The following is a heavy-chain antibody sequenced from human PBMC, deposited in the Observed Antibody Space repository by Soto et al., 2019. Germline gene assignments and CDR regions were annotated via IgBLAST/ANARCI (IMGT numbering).Heavy chain of an antibody. CDR1: GFTFSSFV. V-gene: IGHV3-23*01. Sequence: EVQLLESGGGLVQPGGSLRLSCAASGFTFSSFVMNWVRQAPGKGLEWVSTISPGADVSHYTDSVKGRFTISRDNSRRTLHLQMDSLRVEDAAGYFCVRRAITATTKWGAFEVWGQGTAVTVSS. CDR3: VRRAITATTKWGAFEV. CDR2: ISPGADVS. J-gene: IGHJ3*01. D-gene: IGHD1-20*01.